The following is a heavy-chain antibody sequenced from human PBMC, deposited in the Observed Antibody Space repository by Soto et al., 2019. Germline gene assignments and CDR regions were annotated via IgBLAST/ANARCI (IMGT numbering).Heavy chain of an antibody. V-gene: IGHV4-4*02. CDR1: GGSISSSNW. J-gene: IGHJ6*02. D-gene: IGHD2-2*01. CDR3: ARRDIVVVGGMDV. CDR2: IYHSGST. Sequence: PSATLSLTCAVSGGSISSSNWWSWVRQPPGKGLEWIGEIYHSGSTNYNPSLKSRVTISVDKSKNQFSLKLSSVTAADTAVYYCARRDIVVVGGMDVWGQGTTVTVSS.